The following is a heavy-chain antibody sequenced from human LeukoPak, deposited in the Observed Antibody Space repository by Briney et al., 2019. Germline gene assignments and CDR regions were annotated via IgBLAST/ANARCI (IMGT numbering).Heavy chain of an antibody. CDR1: GGSITSGNW. V-gene: IGHV4-4*02. J-gene: IGHJ5*02. CDR3: ARGVPAAGSIRFDP. Sequence: SETLSLTCAVSGGSITSGNWWSWVRQPPGKGLAWIGEIYHSGSTNYNPSLKSRVTISVDKSKNQFSLILNSVTAADTAVYYCARGVPAAGSIRFDPWGQGTLVTVSS. D-gene: IGHD6-13*01. CDR2: IYHSGST.